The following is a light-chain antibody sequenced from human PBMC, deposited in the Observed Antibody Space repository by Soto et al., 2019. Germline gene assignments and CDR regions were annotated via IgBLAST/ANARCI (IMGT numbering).Light chain of an antibody. V-gene: IGKV3-11*01. CDR1: QSVSSS. J-gene: IGKJ1*01. CDR3: QQRSNWPWT. CDR2: DAS. Sequence: EVVLTQSPATLSLSPGERAILSCRASQSVSSSLAWYQQKPGQAPRLLIYDASNKATGIPARFSGSGSGTDFTLTISSLEPEDFAVYYCQQRSNWPWTFGQGTKVEI.